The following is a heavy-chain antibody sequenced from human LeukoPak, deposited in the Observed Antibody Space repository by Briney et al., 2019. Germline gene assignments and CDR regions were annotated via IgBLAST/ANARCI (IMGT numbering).Heavy chain of an antibody. Sequence: PSETLSLTCTISDGSTSSYYWNLIRQSPGKGLEWIGHIHYGGSTHYNPSLQSRVSISIDTSKKHFSLNLRSVTAVDTAVYYCARWGHFDTSGYFVVDYWGQGTLVTVSS. V-gene: IGHV4-59*01. CDR2: IHYGGST. CDR3: ARWGHFDTSGYFVVDY. D-gene: IGHD3-22*01. CDR1: DGSTSSYY. J-gene: IGHJ4*02.